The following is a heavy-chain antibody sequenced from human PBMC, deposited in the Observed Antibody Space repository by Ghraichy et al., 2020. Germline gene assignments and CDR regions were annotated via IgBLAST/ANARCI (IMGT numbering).Heavy chain of an antibody. CDR3: ARDWVHTKDY. CDR1: GFTVNFSW. Sequence: GSLRLSCAASGFTVNFSWMNWVRQAPGKGLEWVSRINNDGNDTGYADSVKGRFIVSRDNAKNTVYLQMNSLTAEDTALYYCARDWVHTKDYWGQGTLVTVSS. CDR2: INNDGNDT. V-gene: IGHV3-74*01. J-gene: IGHJ4*02. D-gene: IGHD3-16*01.